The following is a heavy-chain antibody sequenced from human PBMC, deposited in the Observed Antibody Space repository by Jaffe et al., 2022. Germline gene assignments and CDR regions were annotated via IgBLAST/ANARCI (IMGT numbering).Heavy chain of an antibody. CDR3: AHRLNSGTYYYFDY. J-gene: IGHJ4*02. V-gene: IGHV2-5*02. D-gene: IGHD1-26*01. CDR1: GFSLSASGAG. Sequence: QITLKESGPTLVKPTQTLTLTCTFSGFSLSASGAGVGWVRQPPGKALEWLALIYWDDDKRYNPSLKSRLTITRAPSENQVILTMTNMDPVDTATYYCAHRLNSGTYYYFDYWGQGTLVTVSS. CDR2: IYWDDDK.